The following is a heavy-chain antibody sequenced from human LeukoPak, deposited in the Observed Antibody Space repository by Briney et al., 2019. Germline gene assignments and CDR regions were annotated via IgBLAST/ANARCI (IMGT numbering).Heavy chain of an antibody. V-gene: IGHV3-23*01. CDR3: AKEGGPQDLGDFDY. CDR1: GFTFSSYS. J-gene: IGHJ4*02. Sequence: GGSLRLSCAASGFTFSSYSMSWVRQAPGNGLEWVSAISGSGGSTYYADSVKGRFTISRDNSKNTLYLQMNSLRAEDTAVYYCAKEGGPQDLGDFDYWGQGTLVTVSS. D-gene: IGHD3-16*01. CDR2: ISGSGGST.